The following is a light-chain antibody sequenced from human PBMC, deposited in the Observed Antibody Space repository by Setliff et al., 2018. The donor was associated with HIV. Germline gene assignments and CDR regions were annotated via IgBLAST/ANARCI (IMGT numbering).Light chain of an antibody. CDR2: DVN. J-gene: IGLJ1*01. V-gene: IGLV2-14*03. Sequence: QSALAQPAAVSGSPGQTITISCGGSDRDVGGFNHVSWYQQHPGKAPRLLISDVNNRPSGVSSRFSGSRSGNTATLTISPLQPEDEADYFCSSFTDSGSYVFGSGTKVTV. CDR1: DRDVGGFNH. CDR3: SSFTDSGSYV.